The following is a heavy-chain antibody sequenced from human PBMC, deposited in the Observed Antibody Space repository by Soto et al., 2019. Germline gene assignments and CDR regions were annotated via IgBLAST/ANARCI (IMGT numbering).Heavy chain of an antibody. CDR3: ARDCKGAEGFDP. J-gene: IGHJ5*02. V-gene: IGHV1-18*01. CDR1: GYTFSTYG. D-gene: IGHD3-9*01. Sequence: QVQLVQSGAEVKKPGASVKVSCKASGYTFSTYGFSWVRQAPGQGLEWMGWIGADNGDTNYAQNFQGRVTMTTDTSTSTYYMELRSLTSDDTAVYFCARDCKGAEGFDPWGQGTLVTVSS. CDR2: IGADNGDT.